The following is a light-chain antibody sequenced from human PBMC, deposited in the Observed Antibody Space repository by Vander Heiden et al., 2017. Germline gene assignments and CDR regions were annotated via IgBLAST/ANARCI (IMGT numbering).Light chain of an antibody. Sequence: SSELPQPPSVSVSPGQTASITCSGDKLGDKYACWYQQKPGKSLVRGSYQDSKRPSGIPERFYGANSANKANLTISGTQAVDDSYDYCQEWESSSWVFGGGTKLTVL. CDR3: QEWESSSWV. CDR1: KLGDKY. CDR2: QDS. V-gene: IGLV3-1*01. J-gene: IGLJ2*01.